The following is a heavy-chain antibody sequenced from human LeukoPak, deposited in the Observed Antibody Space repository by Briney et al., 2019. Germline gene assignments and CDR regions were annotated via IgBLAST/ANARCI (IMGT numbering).Heavy chain of an antibody. CDR3: ARVWRQQLELDH. J-gene: IGHJ4*02. D-gene: IGHD6-13*01. Sequence: GSLRLSCAASGFTFSSYSMNWVRQAPGKGLEWVSYISSSSSTIYYADSVKGRFTISRDNAKKSFYLQMNSLRAEDTAVCYCARVWRQQLELDHWGQGTLVIVSS. V-gene: IGHV3-48*04. CDR1: GFTFSSYS. CDR2: ISSSSSTI.